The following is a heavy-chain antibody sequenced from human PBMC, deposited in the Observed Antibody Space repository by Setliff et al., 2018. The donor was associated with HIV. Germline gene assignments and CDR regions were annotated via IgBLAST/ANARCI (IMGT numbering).Heavy chain of an antibody. V-gene: IGHV1-8*01. D-gene: IGHD1-26*01. CDR1: GYNFTSKH. Sequence: ASVKVSCKASGYNFTSKHINWVRQATGQGLEWLGWTDPSSAATGYAQKFQGRVTLTRDTSLNTAYMELSSLTSDDTAVYYCARGVGAAGDYWGQGTQVTVSS. CDR2: TDPSSAAT. J-gene: IGHJ4*02. CDR3: ARGVGAAGDY.